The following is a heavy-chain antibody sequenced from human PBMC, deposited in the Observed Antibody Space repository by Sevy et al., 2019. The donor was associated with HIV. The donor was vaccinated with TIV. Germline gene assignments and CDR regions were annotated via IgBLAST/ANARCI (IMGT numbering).Heavy chain of an antibody. J-gene: IGHJ4*02. Sequence: GGSLRLSCAAXXXXXXXXXVXGXXXXPWKXREWXANXKQXXXVKKYLDSVRGRFTISRDNAKNSVYLEMNSLRAEDTAXYYCAXEVXGXXXXWGQGTLVTVSS. CDR1: XXXXXXXX. V-gene: IGHV3-7*01. CDR2: XKQXXXVK. CDR3: AXEVXGXXXX.